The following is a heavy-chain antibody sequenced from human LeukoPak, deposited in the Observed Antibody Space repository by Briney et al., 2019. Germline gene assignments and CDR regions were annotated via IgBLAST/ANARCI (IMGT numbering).Heavy chain of an antibody. CDR2: IHYSGST. D-gene: IGHD3-10*01. J-gene: IGHJ5*02. V-gene: IGHV4-30-4*01. Sequence: SQTLSLTCTVSGGSIRSGDYYWSWIRQPPGKGLEWIGYIHYSGSTYYNPSLKSRVTISVDTSKNQFSLKLSSVTAADTAVYYCARDNYYGSGYNWFEPWGQGTLVTASS. CDR3: ARDNYYGSGYNWFEP. CDR1: GGSIRSGDYY.